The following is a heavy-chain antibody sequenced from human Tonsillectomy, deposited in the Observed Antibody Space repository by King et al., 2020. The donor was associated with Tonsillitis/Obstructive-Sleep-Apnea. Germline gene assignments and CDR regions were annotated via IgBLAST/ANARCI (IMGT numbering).Heavy chain of an antibody. V-gene: IGHV3-7*04. J-gene: IGHJ4*02. CDR2: IKQDGSEK. D-gene: IGHD3-3*02. CDR1: GFTFSNSW. CDR3: ARVPYPFDPIDY. Sequence: VQLVESGGGLVQPGESLRLSCAASGFTFSNSWMSWVRQAPGQGLEWVANIKQDGSEKYYVDSVKGRFTISRDNAKNSLYLQMNSLRAEDTAVYYCARVPYPFDPIDYWGQGTLVTVSS.